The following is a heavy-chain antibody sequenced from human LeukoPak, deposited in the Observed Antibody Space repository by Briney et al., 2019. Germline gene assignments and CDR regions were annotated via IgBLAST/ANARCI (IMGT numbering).Heavy chain of an antibody. D-gene: IGHD6-19*01. CDR1: GGSISSYY. V-gene: IGHV4-59*01. CDR2: IYYSGST. CDR3: ASLIAVAGTGSFDY. J-gene: IGHJ4*02. Sequence: SETLSLTCTVSGGSISSYYWSWIRQPPGKGLEWIGYIYYSGSTNYNPSLKSRVTISVDTSKNQFSLKLSSVTAADMAVSYCASLIAVAGTGSFDYWGQGTLVTVSS.